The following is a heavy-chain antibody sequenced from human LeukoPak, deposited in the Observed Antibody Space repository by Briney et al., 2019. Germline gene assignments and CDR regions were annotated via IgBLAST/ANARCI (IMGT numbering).Heavy chain of an antibody. CDR1: GGSISSGSYY. D-gene: IGHD3-10*01. V-gene: IGHV4-61*02. Sequence: SQTLSLTCTVSGGSISSGSYYWSWIRQPAGKGLEWIGRIYTSGRTNYNPSLKSRVTISEDTSKNQFSLRLSSLTAADTAVYYCSSGSYYLPSNWGQGILVTVSS. J-gene: IGHJ4*02. CDR3: SSGSYYLPSN. CDR2: IYTSGRT.